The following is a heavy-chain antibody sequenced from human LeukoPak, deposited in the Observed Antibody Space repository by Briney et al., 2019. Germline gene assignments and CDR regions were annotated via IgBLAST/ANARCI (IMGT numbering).Heavy chain of an antibody. CDR2: ISDNSVST. CDR3: AKASSSSRPYYIDY. J-gene: IGHJ4*02. Sequence: GGSLRLSCAASGFTFSGYVMSWVRQAPGKGLEWVSAISDNSVSTYYADSVKGRFTVSRDNSKNTLYLQMNSLRVEDTAVYFCAKASSSSRPYYIDYWGQGTLVTVSS. V-gene: IGHV3-23*01. D-gene: IGHD6-6*01. CDR1: GFTFSGYV.